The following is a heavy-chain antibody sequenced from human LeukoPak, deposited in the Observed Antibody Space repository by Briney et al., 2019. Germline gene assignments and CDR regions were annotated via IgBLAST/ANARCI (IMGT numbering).Heavy chain of an antibody. V-gene: IGHV4-34*01. Sequence: SETLSLTCAVYGGSFSGYYWSWIRQPPGKGLEWIGEINHSGSTNYNPSLKSRVTISVDTSKNQFSLKLSSVTAADTAVYYCARHPPRYFDWLLRDAFDIWGQGTMVTVSS. CDR2: INHSGST. CDR1: GGSFSGYY. CDR3: ARHPPRYFDWLLRDAFDI. D-gene: IGHD3-9*01. J-gene: IGHJ3*02.